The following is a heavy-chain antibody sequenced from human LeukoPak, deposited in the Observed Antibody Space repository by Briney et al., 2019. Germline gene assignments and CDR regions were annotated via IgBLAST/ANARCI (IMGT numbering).Heavy chain of an antibody. CDR3: ARDGWNNGWTPFDC. Sequence: ASVKVSCKASGYTFSSYGISWVRQAPGQGLEWMGWVSADSSNTYYVQKLQGRLSVATDTSTSTAYMELRSLRSEDTAVYYCARDGWNNGWTPFDCWGQGTLVTVSS. CDR1: GYTFSSYG. V-gene: IGHV1-18*01. D-gene: IGHD1/OR15-1a*01. CDR2: VSADSSNT. J-gene: IGHJ4*02.